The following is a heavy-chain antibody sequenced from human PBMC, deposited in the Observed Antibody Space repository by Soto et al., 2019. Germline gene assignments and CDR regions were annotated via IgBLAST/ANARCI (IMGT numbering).Heavy chain of an antibody. D-gene: IGHD3-3*01. Sequence: GGSLRLSCVASGFIFRNHVLNWVRQAPGKGLEWVSAIDNSGDGSFYADSVKGRFIISRDNSKDTVVLHMNNLRLEDTAFYYCAKSPSRGMIFGAGSWGHGTLVTVSS. CDR2: IDNSGDGS. V-gene: IGHV3-23*05. J-gene: IGHJ5*01. CDR1: GFIFRNHV. CDR3: AKSPSRGMIFGAGS.